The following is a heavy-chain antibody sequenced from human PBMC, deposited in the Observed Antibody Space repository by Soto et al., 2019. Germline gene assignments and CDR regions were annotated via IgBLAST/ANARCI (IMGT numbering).Heavy chain of an antibody. J-gene: IGHJ4*02. D-gene: IGHD5-18*01. V-gene: IGHV4-34*01. CDR2: INHSGST. CDR1: GGSFSGYY. Sequence: SETLSLTCAVYGGSFSGYYWSWIRQPPGKGLEWIGEINHSGSTNYNPSLKSRVTISVDTSKNQFSLKLSSVTAADTAVYYCARGGGGGYSYGKTTTVTTRRGRVYFDYWGQGTLVTVSS. CDR3: ARGGGGGYSYGKTTTVTTRRGRVYFDY.